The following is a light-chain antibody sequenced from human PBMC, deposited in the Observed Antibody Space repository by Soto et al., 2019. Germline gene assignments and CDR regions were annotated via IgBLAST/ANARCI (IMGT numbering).Light chain of an antibody. V-gene: IGKV3-20*01. Sequence: EIVLTQSPGTLSLSPGERATLSCRASQSVTNNQLAWFRQKPGQAPRLLIYGTSNRATGIPDRFSGSGSGTDFSLTISRLEPEDFAVYYCHQYDNTPQTFGQGTKVDIK. CDR3: HQYDNTPQT. J-gene: IGKJ2*01. CDR2: GTS. CDR1: QSVTNNQ.